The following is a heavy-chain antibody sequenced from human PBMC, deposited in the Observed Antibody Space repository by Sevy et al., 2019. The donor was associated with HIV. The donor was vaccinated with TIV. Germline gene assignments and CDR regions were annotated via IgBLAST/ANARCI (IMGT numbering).Heavy chain of an antibody. CDR3: AREGLDSTSYHFDY. Sequence: GGSLRLSCEASRFTFNIYSMIWVRQAPGKGLEWVSSISSSSNYIYYADSVRDRFTISRDNSKNSLYLQMNSLRAEDTAVYYCAREGLDSTSYHFDYWGQGTLVTVSS. CDR1: RFTFNIYS. V-gene: IGHV3-21*01. D-gene: IGHD3-22*01. J-gene: IGHJ4*02. CDR2: ISSSSNYI.